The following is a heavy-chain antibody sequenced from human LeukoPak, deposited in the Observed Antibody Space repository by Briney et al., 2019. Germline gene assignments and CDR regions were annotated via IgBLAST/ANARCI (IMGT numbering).Heavy chain of an antibody. CDR2: IRQDGSEK. V-gene: IGHV3-7*01. J-gene: IGHJ4*02. Sequence: GGSLRLSCAASGFIFSDHYMDWVRQAPGKGLEWVANIRQDGSEKYHVDSVKGRFTISRDNAKNSVYLQMNSLRAEDTAVYYCARVSCSRSSCYGVYDYWGQGSLVTVSS. CDR3: ARVSCSRSSCYGVYDY. CDR1: GFIFSDHY. D-gene: IGHD2-15*01.